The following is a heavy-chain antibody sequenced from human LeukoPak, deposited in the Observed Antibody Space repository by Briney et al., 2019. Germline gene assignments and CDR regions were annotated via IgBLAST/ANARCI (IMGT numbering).Heavy chain of an antibody. CDR3: ARGGVHYYDSVDY. CDR2: ISSSSSYI. J-gene: IGHJ4*02. Sequence: GGSLRLSCAASGFTFSSYSMNWVRQAPGKGLEWVSSISSSSSYIYYADSVKGRFTISRDNAKNSLYLQMNSLRAEGTAVYYCARGGVHYYDSVDYWGQGTLVTVSS. D-gene: IGHD3-22*01. CDR1: GFTFSSYS. V-gene: IGHV3-21*01.